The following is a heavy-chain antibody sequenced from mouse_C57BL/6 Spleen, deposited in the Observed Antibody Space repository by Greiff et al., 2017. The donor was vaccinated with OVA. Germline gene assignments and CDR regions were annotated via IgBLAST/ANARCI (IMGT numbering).Heavy chain of an antibody. J-gene: IGHJ4*01. CDR3: ARWGYYSIMDY. V-gene: IGHV1-26*01. Sequence: EVQLQQSGPELVKPGASVKISCKASGYTFTDYYMNWVKQSHGKSLEWIGDINPNNGGTSYNQKFKGKATLTVDKSSSTAYMELRSLTSEDSAVYYCARWGYYSIMDYWGQGTSVTVSS. CDR1: GYTFTDYY. CDR2: INPNNGGT. D-gene: IGHD2-5*01.